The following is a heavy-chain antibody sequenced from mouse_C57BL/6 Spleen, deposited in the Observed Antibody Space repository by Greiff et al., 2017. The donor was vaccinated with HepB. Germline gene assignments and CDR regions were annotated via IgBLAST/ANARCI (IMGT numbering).Heavy chain of an antibody. Sequence: VQLQQSGAELARPGASVKLSCKASGYTFTSYGISWVKQRTEQGLEWIGEIYPRSGNTYYNEKFKGKATLTADKSSSTAYMELRSLTSEDSAVYFCARENDPYAMDYWGQGTSVTVSS. J-gene: IGHJ4*01. CDR2: IYPRSGNT. V-gene: IGHV1-81*01. CDR1: GYTFTSYG. CDR3: ARENDPYAMDY. D-gene: IGHD2-3*01.